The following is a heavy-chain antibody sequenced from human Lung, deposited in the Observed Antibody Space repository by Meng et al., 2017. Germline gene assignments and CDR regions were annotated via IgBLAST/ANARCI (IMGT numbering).Heavy chain of an antibody. Sequence: VQLGAGVNRAGASVKGACKTSAYTFSAYRLHWVRRAPGQEVQWMGRIEPKRGDPHYAQRFQGRVSMTGDTSISTAYMGLGGLGSDDTAMYYCAIDEYVSAAGKLFGDYWGQGTLVTVSS. D-gene: IGHD6-13*01. J-gene: IGHJ4*02. V-gene: IGHV1-2*06. CDR2: IEPKRGDP. CDR3: AIDEYVSAAGKLFGDY. CDR1: AYTFSAYR.